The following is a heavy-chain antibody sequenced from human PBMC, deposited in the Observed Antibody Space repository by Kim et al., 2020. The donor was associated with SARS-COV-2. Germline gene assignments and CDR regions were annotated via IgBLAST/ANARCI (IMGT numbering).Heavy chain of an antibody. V-gene: IGHV3-21*01. J-gene: IGHJ5*02. CDR2: ISSSSSYI. D-gene: IGHD6-19*01. CDR1: GFTFSSYS. CDR3: ARVNRPMAVAEGMWFDP. Sequence: GGSLRLSCAASGFTFSSYSMNWVRQAPGKGLEWVSSISSSSSYIYYADSVKGRFTISRDNAKNSLYLQMNSLRAEDTAVYYCARVNRPMAVAEGMWFDPWGQGTLVTVSS.